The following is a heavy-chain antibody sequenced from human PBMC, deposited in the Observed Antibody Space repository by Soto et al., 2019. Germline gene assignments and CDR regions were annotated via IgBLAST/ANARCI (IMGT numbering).Heavy chain of an antibody. D-gene: IGHD2-8*02. J-gene: IGHJ6*02. CDR2: SDCSGSA. Sequence: SETLSLTCTVAGGSISSSSYYWGWIRQPPGKGLEGMGSSDCSGSAYDNPSLKSRATISADTPKHHFALKLSSVPAANTAAYYCASHNRPPGGYGMDVWGPGNTAPASS. V-gene: IGHV4-39*02. CDR1: GGSISSSSYY. CDR3: ASHNRPPGGYGMDV.